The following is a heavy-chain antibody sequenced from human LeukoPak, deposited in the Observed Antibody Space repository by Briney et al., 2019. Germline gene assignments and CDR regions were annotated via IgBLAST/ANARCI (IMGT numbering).Heavy chain of an antibody. CDR3: AELGITMIGGV. V-gene: IGHV3-48*03. CDR1: GFTFSSYE. Sequence: GGSLRLSCTASGFTFSSYEMHWVRQAPGKGLEWVSYITSSGSTIYYADSVKGRFTISRDNARNSLYLQMNSLRAEDTAVYYCAELGITMIGGVWGKGTTVTISS. D-gene: IGHD3-10*02. J-gene: IGHJ6*04. CDR2: ITSSGSTI.